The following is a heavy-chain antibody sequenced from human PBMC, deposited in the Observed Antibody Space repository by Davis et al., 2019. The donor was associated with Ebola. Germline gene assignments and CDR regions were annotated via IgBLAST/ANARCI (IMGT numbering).Heavy chain of an antibody. Sequence: PGGSLRLSCAASGFTFSSHWMNWVRQGPGKGLEWVANIKQDGSKKNYLDSVKDRFTISRDNAKNAVYLQMNSLRAEDTALYYCATELTGNAFDFWGRGTMVTVSS. J-gene: IGHJ3*01. V-gene: IGHV3-7*03. D-gene: IGHD1-20*01. CDR3: ATELTGNAFDF. CDR1: GFTFSSHW. CDR2: IKQDGSKK.